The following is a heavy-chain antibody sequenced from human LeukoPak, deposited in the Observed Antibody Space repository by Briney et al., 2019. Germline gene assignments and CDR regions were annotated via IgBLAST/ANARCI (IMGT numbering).Heavy chain of an antibody. CDR1: GGSINSGGYY. CDR3: ARGGAWIQLWLRRGSAFDI. CDR2: INHSGST. Sequence: SQTLSLTCTVSGGSINSGGYYWSWIRQPPGKGLEWIGEINHSGSTNYNPSLKSRVTISVDTSKNQFSLKLSSVTAADTAVYYCARGGAWIQLWLRRGSAFDIWGQGTMVTVSS. V-gene: IGHV4-34*01. J-gene: IGHJ3*02. D-gene: IGHD5-18*01.